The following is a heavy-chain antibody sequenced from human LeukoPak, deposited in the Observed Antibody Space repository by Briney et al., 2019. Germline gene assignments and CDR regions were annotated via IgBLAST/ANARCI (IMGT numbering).Heavy chain of an antibody. CDR1: GGSISSGGYY. CDR3: ARHYYGGSGAFDI. V-gene: IGHV4-30-4*08. J-gene: IGHJ3*02. CDR2: IYYSGTT. D-gene: IGHD4-23*01. Sequence: SQTLSLTCTVSGGSISSGGYYWSWIRQPPGKGLEWIGYIYYSGTTYYNPSLKSRVTMSVDTSKKQFSLTLSFVTAADTAIYYCARHYYGGSGAFDIWGQGTMVTVS.